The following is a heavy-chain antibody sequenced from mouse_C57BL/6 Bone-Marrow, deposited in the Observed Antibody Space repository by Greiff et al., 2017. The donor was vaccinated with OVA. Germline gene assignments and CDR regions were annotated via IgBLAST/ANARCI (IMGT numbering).Heavy chain of an antibody. Sequence: EVQLVESGGGLVQPKGSLKLSCAASGFSFNTYAMNWVRQAPGKGLEWVARIRSKSNNYATYYADSVKDRFTISRDDSESMLYLQMNNLKIEDTAMYYCVRPDGYMRGNYAMDYWGQGTSVTVSS. CDR2: IRSKSNNYAT. J-gene: IGHJ4*01. V-gene: IGHV10-1*01. CDR3: VRPDGYMRGNYAMDY. CDR1: GFSFNTYA. D-gene: IGHD2-3*01.